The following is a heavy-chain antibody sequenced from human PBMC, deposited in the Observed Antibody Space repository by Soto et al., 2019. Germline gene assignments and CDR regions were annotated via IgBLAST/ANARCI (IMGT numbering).Heavy chain of an antibody. CDR2: INHSGST. Sequence: SETLSLTCAVYGGSFSGYYWSWIRQPPGKGLEWIGEINHSGSTNYNPSLKSRVTMSVDTSKNQFSLKLSSVTAADTAVYYCARAGILGLSYWGQGTLVTVSS. J-gene: IGHJ4*02. V-gene: IGHV4-34*01. CDR3: ARAGILGLSY. CDR1: GGSFSGYY. D-gene: IGHD3-16*01.